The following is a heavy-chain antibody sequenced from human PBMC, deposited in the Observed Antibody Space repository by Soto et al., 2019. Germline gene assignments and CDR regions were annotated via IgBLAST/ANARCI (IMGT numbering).Heavy chain of an antibody. V-gene: IGHV3-30*02. Sequence: PGGSLRLSCVASGFSFSSYGMHWARQAPGKGLEWVALIGFDGSSKYYADSVKGRFTISRHNSKNTLYLQMSSLRAEDTAVYYCAKLEGSGYYYGIDYWGQGTLVTVSS. J-gene: IGHJ4*02. CDR3: AKLEGSGYYYGIDY. CDR1: GFSFSSYG. CDR2: IGFDGSSK. D-gene: IGHD3-22*01.